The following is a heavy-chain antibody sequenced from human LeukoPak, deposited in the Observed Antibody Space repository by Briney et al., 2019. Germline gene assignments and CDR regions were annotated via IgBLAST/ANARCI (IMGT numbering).Heavy chain of an antibody. CDR2: FDPEDGET. CDR3: ATERYHYDSSGQENDY. CDR1: GYTLTELS. Sequence: GASVKGSCKVSGYTLTELSMHWVRQAPGKGLEWMGGFDPEDGETIYAQKFQGRVTMTEDTSTDTAYMELSSLRSEDTAVYYCATERYHYDSSGQENDYWGEGTLVTVSS. V-gene: IGHV1-24*01. D-gene: IGHD3-22*01. J-gene: IGHJ4*02.